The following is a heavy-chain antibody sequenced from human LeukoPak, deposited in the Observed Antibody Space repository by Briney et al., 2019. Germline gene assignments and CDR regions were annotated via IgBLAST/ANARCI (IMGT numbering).Heavy chain of an antibody. V-gene: IGHV1-69*05. CDR1: GGTFSSYA. CDR3: ARGTVVVMGMDV. CDR2: IIPIFGTA. D-gene: IGHD3-22*01. Sequence: EASVTVSCKASGGTFSSYAISWVRQAPGQGLEWMGGIIPIFGTANYAQKFQGRVTITTDESTSTAYMELSSLRSEDTAVYYCARGTVVVMGMDVWGQGTTVTVSS. J-gene: IGHJ6*02.